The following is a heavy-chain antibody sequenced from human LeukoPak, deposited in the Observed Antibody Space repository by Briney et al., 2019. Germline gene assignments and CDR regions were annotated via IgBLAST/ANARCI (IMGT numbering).Heavy chain of an antibody. CDR3: ARSNYDSTTFYYHLDL. V-gene: IGHV3-74*01. CDR1: GFTFSSYG. CDR2: VDVHGQGT. D-gene: IGHD2/OR15-2a*01. J-gene: IGHJ5*02. Sequence: GGSLRLSCAASGFTFSSYGMHWVRQAPGKGLEWVSRVDVHGQGTAYADSVKGRFTISRDNAKNTLSLQMNSLSAEDTAVYYCARSNYDSTTFYYHLDLWGQGTLVTVSS.